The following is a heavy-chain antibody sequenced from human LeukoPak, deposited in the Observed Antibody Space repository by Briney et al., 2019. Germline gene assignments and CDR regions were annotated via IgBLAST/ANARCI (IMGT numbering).Heavy chain of an antibody. J-gene: IGHJ3*02. CDR1: GGSISSYY. Sequence: SETLSLTCTVSGGSISSYYWSWIRQPPGKGLEWIGYIYYSGSTNYNPSLKSQVTISVDTSKNQFSLKLSSVTAADTAVYYCAREEDSAFDIWGQGTMVTVSS. V-gene: IGHV4-59*01. CDR2: IYYSGST. D-gene: IGHD6-6*01. CDR3: AREEDSAFDI.